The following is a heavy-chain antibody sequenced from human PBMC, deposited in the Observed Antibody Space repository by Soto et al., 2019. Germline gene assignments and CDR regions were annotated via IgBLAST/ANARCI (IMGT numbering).Heavy chain of an antibody. Sequence: QVQLVQSGAEVKMPGASVKVSCKASGYSFTSYDINWVQQATGQGLEWMGWMNPNSGNTGYAQRVQGRVTMTRDIPIGTAYMELSSLRSEDTAIYYCARASEGYCSDDACYSYGYFHHWGQGTLVTVSS. CDR2: MNPNSGNT. D-gene: IGHD2-15*01. J-gene: IGHJ1*01. CDR3: ARASEGYCSDDACYSYGYFHH. V-gene: IGHV1-8*01. CDR1: GYSFTSYD.